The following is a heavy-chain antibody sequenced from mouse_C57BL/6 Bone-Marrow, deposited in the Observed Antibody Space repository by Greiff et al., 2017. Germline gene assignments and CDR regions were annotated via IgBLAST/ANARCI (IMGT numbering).Heavy chain of an antibody. CDR3: ARWPYGNYWYFDV. J-gene: IGHJ1*03. Sequence: VQLQQPGAELVRPGSSVKLSCKASGYTFTSYWMHWVKQRPIQGLEWIGNIDPSDSETHYNQKFKDKATLTVDESSSTAYMQLSSLTSEDSAVYYCARWPYGNYWYFDVWGTGTTVTVSS. D-gene: IGHD2-1*01. CDR2: IDPSDSET. CDR1: GYTFTSYW. V-gene: IGHV1-52*01.